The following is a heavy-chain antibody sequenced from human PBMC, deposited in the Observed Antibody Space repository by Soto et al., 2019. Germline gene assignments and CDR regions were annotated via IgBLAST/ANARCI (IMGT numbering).Heavy chain of an antibody. D-gene: IGHD3-10*02. CDR3: ARDMDYYVCTGP. V-gene: IGHV1-18*01. CDR2: ISASNGNT. Sequence: ASVKVSCKASGYTFTNHGISWVRQAPGQGLEWMGWISASNGNTNYAQKFQGRITLTTDTSARAAYMDLRNMRSDDTAVYYCARDMDYYVCTGPWGQGTLVTVSS. CDR1: GYTFTNHG. J-gene: IGHJ5*02.